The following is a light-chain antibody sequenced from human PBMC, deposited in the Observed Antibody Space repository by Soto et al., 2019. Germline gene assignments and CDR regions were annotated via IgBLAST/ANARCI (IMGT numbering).Light chain of an antibody. CDR1: QGISRY. CDR3: QQSFNPPRT. J-gene: IGKJ2*02. CDR2: AAS. V-gene: IGKV1-39*01. Sequence: DIQMTQCPSSLSASVGARVTITCGASQGISRYLNWYQQKPGKAPNLLISAASTLQSGVPSRFSGSGFDSDFTLTITSLQPEDVATYYCQQSFNPPRTFGQGTNVDIK.